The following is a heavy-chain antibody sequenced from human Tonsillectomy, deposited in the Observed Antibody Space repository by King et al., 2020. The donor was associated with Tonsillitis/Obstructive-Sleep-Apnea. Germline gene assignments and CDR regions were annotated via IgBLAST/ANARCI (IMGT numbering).Heavy chain of an antibody. V-gene: IGHV3-7*04. Sequence: VQLVESGGGLVQPGGSLRLSCAASGFTFSSYWMSWVRQAPGKGLEWVANIKQDGSEKYYVDSVKGRFTISRDNAKNSLYLQMNSLRAEDTAGYYCARAYDFWSGYPFDYWGQGTLVTVSS. D-gene: IGHD3-3*01. J-gene: IGHJ4*02. CDR3: ARAYDFWSGYPFDY. CDR1: GFTFSSYW. CDR2: IKQDGSEK.